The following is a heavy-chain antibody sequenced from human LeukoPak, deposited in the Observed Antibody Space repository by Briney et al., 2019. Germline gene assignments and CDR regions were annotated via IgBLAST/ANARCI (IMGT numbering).Heavy chain of an antibody. V-gene: IGHV3-7*03. CDR3: ARGPLIAAAGTW. J-gene: IGHJ4*02. Sequence: GGSLRLSCAASGFTFSSYWMSWVRQAPGEGLEWVAKINQDGTEKAYVDSVRGRFTISRDNAKNSLFLQMNSLGAEDTAVYYCARGPLIAAAGTWWGQGTLVTVSS. CDR1: GFTFSSYW. D-gene: IGHD6-13*01. CDR2: INQDGTEK.